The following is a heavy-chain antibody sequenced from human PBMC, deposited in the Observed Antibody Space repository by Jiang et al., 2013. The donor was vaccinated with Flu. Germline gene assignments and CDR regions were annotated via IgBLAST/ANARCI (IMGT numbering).Heavy chain of an antibody. V-gene: IGHV4-39*07. J-gene: IGHJ4*02. CDR2: IYYSGST. CDR1: GGSISSSSYY. CDR3: ARLQPPY. Sequence: GSGLVKPSETLSLTCTVSGGSISSSSYYWGWIRQPPGKGLEWIGSIYYSGSTYYNPSLKSRVTISVDTSKNQFSLKLSSVTAADTAVYYCARLQPPYWGQGTLVTVSS.